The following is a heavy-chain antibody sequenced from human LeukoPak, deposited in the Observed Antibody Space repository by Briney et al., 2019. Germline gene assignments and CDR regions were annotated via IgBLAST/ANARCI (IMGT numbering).Heavy chain of an antibody. CDR3: ARGYCSGGSCYPAVAFDI. J-gene: IGHJ3*02. CDR2: INPNSGGT. V-gene: IGHV1-2*02. CDR1: GYTFTSYG. D-gene: IGHD2-15*01. Sequence: ASVKVSCKASGYTFTSYGISWVLQAPGQGLEWMGWINPNSGGTNYAQKFQGRVTMTRDTSISTAYMELSRLRSDDTAVYYCARGYCSGGSCYPAVAFDIWGQGTMVTVSS.